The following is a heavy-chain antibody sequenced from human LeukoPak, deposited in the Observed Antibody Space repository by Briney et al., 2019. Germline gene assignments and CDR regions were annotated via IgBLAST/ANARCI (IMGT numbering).Heavy chain of an antibody. J-gene: IGHJ4*02. CDR2: IYHSGST. CDR3: ARDLDYYGSGGTGY. D-gene: IGHD3-10*01. Sequence: PSETLSLTCTVSGYSISSGYYWGWIRQPPGKGLEWIGSIYHSGSTYYNPSLKSRVTISVDTSKNQFSLKLSSVTAADTAVYYCARDLDYYGSGGTGYWGQGTLVTVSS. CDR1: GYSISSGYY. V-gene: IGHV4-38-2*02.